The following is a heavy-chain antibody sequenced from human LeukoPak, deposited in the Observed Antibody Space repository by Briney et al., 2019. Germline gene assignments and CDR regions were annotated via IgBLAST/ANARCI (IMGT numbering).Heavy chain of an antibody. V-gene: IGHV3-11*04. CDR1: GFTFSDYY. D-gene: IGHD3-22*01. CDR3: ARTHCDSSGYYPGAFDI. J-gene: IGHJ3*02. CDR2: ISSSGSTI. Sequence: GSLRLSCAASGFTFSDYYMSWIRQAPGKGLEWVSYISSSGSTIYYADSVKGRFTISRDNAKNSLYLQMNSLRAEDTAVYYCARTHCDSSGYYPGAFDIWGQGTMVTVSS.